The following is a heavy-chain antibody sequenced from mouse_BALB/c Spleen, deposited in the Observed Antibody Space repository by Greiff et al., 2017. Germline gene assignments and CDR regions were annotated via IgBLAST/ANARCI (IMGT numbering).Heavy chain of an antibody. CDR1: GYTFTSYV. J-gene: IGHJ3*01. CDR2: INPYNDGT. D-gene: IGHD4-1*01. Sequence: EVKVVESGPELVKPGASVKMSCKASGYTFTSYVMHWVKQKPGQGLEWIGYINPYNDGTKYNEKFKGKATLTSDKSSSTAYMELSSLTSEDSAVYYCAKLGRGFAYWGQGTLVTVSA. CDR3: AKLGRGFAY. V-gene: IGHV1-14*01.